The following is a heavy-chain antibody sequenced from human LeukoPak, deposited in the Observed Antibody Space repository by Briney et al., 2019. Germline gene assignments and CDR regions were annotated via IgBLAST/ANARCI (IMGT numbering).Heavy chain of an antibody. J-gene: IGHJ4*02. D-gene: IGHD3-9*01. CDR3: AKDAPASPYFHWFDN. CDR2: ISSGDRT. CDR1: GFTFSSYA. V-gene: IGHV3-23*01. Sequence: PGGSLRLSCAASGFTFSSYAMNWVRQAPGKGLEWVAGISSGDRTFHAESVKGRFTISRDKSKHTLYLKMNSLRAEDTAVYYCAKDAPASPYFHWFDNWGQGTQVIVSS.